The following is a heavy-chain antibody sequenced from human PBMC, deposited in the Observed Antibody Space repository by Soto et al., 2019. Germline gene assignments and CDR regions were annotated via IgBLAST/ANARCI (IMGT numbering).Heavy chain of an antibody. J-gene: IGHJ4*02. CDR2: IGTAGDT. D-gene: IGHD1-26*01. Sequence: EVQLVESGGGLVQPGGSLRLSCAASGFTLSNYDMHWVRQATGNGLEWVSAIGTAGDTYYPGSVKGRFTISRENAKNSLYLQMNSLRAGDTAVYYCARGRGADFDYWGQGTLVTVSS. V-gene: IGHV3-13*04. CDR1: GFTLSNYD. CDR3: ARGRGADFDY.